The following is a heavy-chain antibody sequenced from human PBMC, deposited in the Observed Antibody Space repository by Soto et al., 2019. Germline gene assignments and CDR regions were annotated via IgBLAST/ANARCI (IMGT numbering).Heavy chain of an antibody. CDR3: ARDRLVSDTAMVTDSYYYGMDV. CDR1: GFTVSSNY. Sequence: PGGSLRLSCAASGFTVSSNYMSWGRQAPGKGLEWVSVIYSGGSTYYADSVKGRFTISRDNSENTLYLQMNSLRAEDTAVYYCARDRLVSDTAMVTDSYYYGMDVWGQGTTVTVSS. J-gene: IGHJ6*02. CDR2: IYSGGST. V-gene: IGHV3-53*01. D-gene: IGHD5-18*01.